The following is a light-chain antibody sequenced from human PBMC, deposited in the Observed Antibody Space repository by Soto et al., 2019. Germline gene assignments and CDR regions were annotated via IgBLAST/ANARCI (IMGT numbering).Light chain of an antibody. Sequence: DIQMTQSPSTLSASVGDRVTITCRASQSISSWLAWYQQKPGKAPKLLIYDASSLESGVPSRFSGSGSGTEFTLTSSSLQPEDVATYYCEQYNSYSPYTFGQGTKLEIK. V-gene: IGKV1-5*01. CDR3: EQYNSYSPYT. CDR1: QSISSW. J-gene: IGKJ2*01. CDR2: DAS.